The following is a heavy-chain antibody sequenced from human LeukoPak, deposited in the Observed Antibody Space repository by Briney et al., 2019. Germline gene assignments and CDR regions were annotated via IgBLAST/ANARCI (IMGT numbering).Heavy chain of an antibody. J-gene: IGHJ6*02. V-gene: IGHV1-2*02. D-gene: IGHD3-10*01. CDR3: ARGSGSGTYGLDV. CDR2: INPNSGAT. Sequence: ASVKVSCKASGYTFTGYYVHWVRQAPGQGLEWMGWINPNSGATNYAQKFQGRVTMTTDTSTNTAYMELRSLRSDDTAVYYRARGSGSGTYGLDVWGQGTTVTVSS. CDR1: GYTFTGYY.